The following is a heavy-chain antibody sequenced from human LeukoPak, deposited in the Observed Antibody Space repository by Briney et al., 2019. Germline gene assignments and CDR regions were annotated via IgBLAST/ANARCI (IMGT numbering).Heavy chain of an antibody. V-gene: IGHV4-38-2*01. CDR2: MYNSVSI. Sequence: AADTLSLTCVVSGYSARNRDYWGSIRQSPGKGLEWISSMYNSVSIHYNPSLKSRVTILVDTSKNEFSLKMRSVTAADTAVYYCARNSSSGFFDYWVQGTRATVSS. CDR1: GYSARNRDY. CDR3: ARNSSSGFFDY. D-gene: IGHD6-6*01. J-gene: IGHJ4*02.